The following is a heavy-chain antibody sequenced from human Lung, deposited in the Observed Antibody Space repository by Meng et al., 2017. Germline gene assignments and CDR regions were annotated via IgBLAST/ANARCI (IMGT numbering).Heavy chain of an antibody. Sequence: QDSGPGRVKPSGTLSLACAVPGGSLTGSTWWSWVSQTPGKGLEWFGEIFHSGSTNYNPPLESRVTISVDKSKNQFSLKVYSVTAADTATYYCARFDISSSGRGDYWGQGILVTVSS. D-gene: IGHD1-26*01. V-gene: IGHV4-4*02. CDR1: GGSLTGSTW. CDR2: IFHSGST. J-gene: IGHJ4*02. CDR3: ARFDISSSGRGDY.